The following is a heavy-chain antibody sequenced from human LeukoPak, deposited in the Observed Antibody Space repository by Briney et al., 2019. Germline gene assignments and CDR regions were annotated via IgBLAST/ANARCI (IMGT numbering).Heavy chain of an antibody. Sequence: GGSLRLSCAASRDTMVDYGMSWVRQAPGKGLEWVSGINWDGSNTYYAESVKGRFTISRDSAENSLYLQMNSLRDDDTALYYCVRDLSSNWYSLDYWGQGTLVTVSS. CDR2: INWDGSNT. CDR3: VRDLSSNWYSLDY. J-gene: IGHJ4*02. CDR1: RDTMVDYG. V-gene: IGHV3-20*04. D-gene: IGHD6-13*01.